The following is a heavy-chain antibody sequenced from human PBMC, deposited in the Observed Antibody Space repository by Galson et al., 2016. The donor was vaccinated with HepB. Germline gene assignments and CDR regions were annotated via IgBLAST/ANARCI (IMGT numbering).Heavy chain of an antibody. Sequence: SLRLSCAASGFTFDNYPMHWVRQAPGKGLEWVALISYDGTNKYYADSVKGRSTISRDNSKNTLYLQMNSLKIEDTAVYYCKTRIDPFAGDRWGQGTRVTVSS. CDR1: GFTFDNYP. D-gene: IGHD3-16*01. CDR3: KTRIDPFAGDR. CDR2: ISYDGTNK. V-gene: IGHV3-30-3*01. J-gene: IGHJ4*02.